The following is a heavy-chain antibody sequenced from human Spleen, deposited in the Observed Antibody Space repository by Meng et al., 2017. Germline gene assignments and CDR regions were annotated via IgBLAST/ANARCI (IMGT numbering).Heavy chain of an antibody. CDR2: IKQDGSEK. Sequence: GESLKISCAASGFTFSSYAMSWVRQAPGKGLEWVANIKQDGSEKYYVDSVKGRFTISRDNAKNSLYLQMNSLRAEDTAVYYCARVPTIFGVVGGFDYWGQGTLVTVSS. CDR3: ARVPTIFGVVGGFDY. CDR1: GFTFSSYA. J-gene: IGHJ4*02. D-gene: IGHD3-3*01. V-gene: IGHV3-7*01.